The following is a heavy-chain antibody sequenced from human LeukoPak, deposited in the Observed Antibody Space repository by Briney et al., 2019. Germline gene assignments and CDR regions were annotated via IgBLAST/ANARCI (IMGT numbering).Heavy chain of an antibody. D-gene: IGHD5-18*01. V-gene: IGHV3-11*01. CDR3: AKAEIQLWITYYFDY. CDR2: ISSSGTTI. Sequence: PGGSLRLSCAASGFTFSDSYMTWIRQAPGKGLVWVSYISSSGTTIYYADSVKGRFTISRDNAKNSLYLQMNSLRAEDTAVYYCAKAEIQLWITYYFDYWGQGTLVTVSS. CDR1: GFTFSDSY. J-gene: IGHJ4*02.